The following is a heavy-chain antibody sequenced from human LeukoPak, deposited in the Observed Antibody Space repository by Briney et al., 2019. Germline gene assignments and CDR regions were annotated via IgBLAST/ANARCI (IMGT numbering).Heavy chain of an antibody. CDR1: GFTFSSYG. CDR3: ARIGSGSNVDY. V-gene: IGHV3-23*01. CDR2: ISGSGANT. D-gene: IGHD3-10*01. Sequence: PGRSLRLSCAASGFTFSSYGMHWVRQAPGKGLEWVSAISGSGANTYYADSVKGRFTFSRDNSKNTLYLQMNSLGAEDTPVYYCARIGSGSNVDYWGQGTLVTVSS. J-gene: IGHJ4*02.